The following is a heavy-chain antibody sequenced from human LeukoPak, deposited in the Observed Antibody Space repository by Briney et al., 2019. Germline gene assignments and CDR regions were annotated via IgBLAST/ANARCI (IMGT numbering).Heavy chain of an antibody. V-gene: IGHV4-34*01. CDR2: INHSGST. D-gene: IGHD4-23*01. CDR3: ARAGGNSPFDY. J-gene: IGHJ4*02. CDR1: GGSFSGYY. Sequence: SETLSLTCAVYGGSFSGYYWSWIRQPPGKGLEWIGEINHSGSTNYNPSLNSRVTISVDTSKNQFSLKLSSVTAADTAVYYCARAGGNSPFDYWGQGTLVTVSS.